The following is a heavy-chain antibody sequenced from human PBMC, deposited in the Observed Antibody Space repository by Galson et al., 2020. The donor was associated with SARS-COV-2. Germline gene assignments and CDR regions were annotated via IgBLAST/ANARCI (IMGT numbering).Heavy chain of an antibody. V-gene: IGHV6-1*01. CDR1: GDSISSDIAA. CDR2: TFYRSKWYN. J-gene: IGHJ4*02. CDR3: ARNCGTGTTGCDY. Sequence: SQTLSLTCAISGDSISSDIAAWNWIRPSPSRGLEWLGRTFYRSKWYNGYAVTVRSRITINPDTSKNQFSLQLTSVTPEDTAVYYCARNCGTGTTGCDYWGQGTLVTVSS. D-gene: IGHD1-1*01.